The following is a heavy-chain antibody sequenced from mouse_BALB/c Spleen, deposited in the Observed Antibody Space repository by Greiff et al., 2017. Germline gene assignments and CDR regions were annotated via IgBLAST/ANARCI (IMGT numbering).Heavy chain of an antibody. CDR3: TREGYDYAWFAY. V-gene: IGHV1-59*01. Sequence: VQLQQSGAELARPGASVKLSCKASGYTFTSYWMQWVKQRPGQGLEWIGNIYPSDSYTNYNQKFKDKATLTVDKSSSTAYMQLSSPTSEDSAVYYCTREGYDYAWFAYWGQGTLVTVSA. CDR1: GYTFTSYW. J-gene: IGHJ3*01. D-gene: IGHD2-4*01. CDR2: IYPSDSYT.